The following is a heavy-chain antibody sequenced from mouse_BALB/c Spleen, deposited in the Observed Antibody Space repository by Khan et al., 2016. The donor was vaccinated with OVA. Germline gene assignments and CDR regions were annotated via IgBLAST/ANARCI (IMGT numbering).Heavy chain of an antibody. CDR3: ARTPYGNFAY. CDR2: ISSDGDYT. V-gene: IGHV5-9-3*01. Sequence: EVELVESGGGLVKPGGSLKLSCAASGFTFSTYAMSWVRQTPEKRLEWVATISSDGDYTYYPDNVTGRFTISRDNAKHHLYLQMSSLRSEETAMYYCARTPYGNFAYWGQGTLVTVSA. J-gene: IGHJ3*01. D-gene: IGHD2-1*01. CDR1: GFTFSTYA.